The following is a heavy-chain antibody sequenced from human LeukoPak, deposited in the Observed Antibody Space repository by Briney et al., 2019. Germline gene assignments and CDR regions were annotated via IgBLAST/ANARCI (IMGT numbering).Heavy chain of an antibody. J-gene: IGHJ4*02. V-gene: IGHV3-30*18. CDR1: GFTFSSYG. Sequence: GGSLRLSCAASGFTFSSYGMHWVRQAPGKGLEWVAVISYDGSNKYYADSVKGRFTISRNNSKNTLYLQMNSLRAEDTAVYYCAKEPSYFDYWGQGTLVTVSS. CDR3: AKEPSYFDY. CDR2: ISYDGSNK.